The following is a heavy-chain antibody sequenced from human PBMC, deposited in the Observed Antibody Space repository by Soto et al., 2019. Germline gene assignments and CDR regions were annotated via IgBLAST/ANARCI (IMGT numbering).Heavy chain of an antibody. D-gene: IGHD4-17*01. V-gene: IGHV4-34*01. Sequence: SETLSLTCAVYGWSVGGYYWSWVRQPPGKGLEWIGEINHSGSITYAPSLKSRVTMSVDTSKNQFSLILNSVTAADTAVYYCARGEVTTGVFWGQGTQVTVSS. CDR2: INHSGSI. CDR3: ARGEVTTGVF. CDR1: GWSVGGYY. J-gene: IGHJ4*02.